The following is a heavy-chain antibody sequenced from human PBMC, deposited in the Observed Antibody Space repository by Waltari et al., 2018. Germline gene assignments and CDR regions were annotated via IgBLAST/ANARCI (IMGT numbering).Heavy chain of an antibody. Sequence: EVQLMESGGGLVQPGGSLRLSCAASGFTFSSYAMSWVRQAPGKGLEWGSAISGIGVSTYYADSVKGRCTISRDKSKNTLYLQMNSLRAEDTAVYYCARRSSGWYGSNYWGQGTLVTVSS. V-gene: IGHV3-23*01. CDR3: ARRSSGWYGSNY. J-gene: IGHJ4*02. CDR1: GFTFSSYA. D-gene: IGHD6-19*01. CDR2: ISGIGVST.